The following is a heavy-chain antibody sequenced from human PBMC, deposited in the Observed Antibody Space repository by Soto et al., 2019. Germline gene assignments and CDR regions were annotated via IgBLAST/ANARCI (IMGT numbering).Heavy chain of an antibody. V-gene: IGHV4-4*02. CDR2: IYHSGST. CDR1: SGSISSSNW. J-gene: IGHJ6*03. Sequence: QVQLQESGPGLVKPSGTLSLTCAVSSGSISSSNWWSWVRQPPGKGLEWIGEIYHSGSTNYNPSLKSRVTKSVDKSKNQFSLKLSSVTAADTAVYYCARGAGYCSGGSCYSNYYYMDVWGKGTTVTVSS. CDR3: ARGAGYCSGGSCYSNYYYMDV. D-gene: IGHD2-15*01.